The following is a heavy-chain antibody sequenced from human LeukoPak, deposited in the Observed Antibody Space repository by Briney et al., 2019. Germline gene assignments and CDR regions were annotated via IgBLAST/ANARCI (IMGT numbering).Heavy chain of an antibody. CDR3: ARDEDGSGSPLGF. D-gene: IGHD3-10*01. CDR1: GGTFSSYA. J-gene: IGHJ4*02. Sequence: VASVKVSCKASGGTFSSYAISWVRQAPGQGLEWMGWINPNSGGTNYAQKFQGRVTMTRDTSISTAYMELSRLRSDDTAVYYCARDEDGSGSPLGFWGQGTLVTVSS. CDR2: INPNSGGT. V-gene: IGHV1-2*02.